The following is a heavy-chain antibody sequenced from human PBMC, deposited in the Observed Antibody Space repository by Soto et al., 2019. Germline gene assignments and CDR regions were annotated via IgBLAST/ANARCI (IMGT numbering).Heavy chain of an antibody. CDR1: GCSITSSSYY. J-gene: IGHJ6*02. Sequence: QLQLQESGPGLVKPSETLSLTCTVSGCSITSSSYYWGWIRQPPGQGLEWNASIYYSGSTYYNPSLKSRVTISVDTSKNQFSLKLSSVTAADTAVYYCARSITMVRGGFPIPYDYYGRDVWGQGTTVTVSS. CDR3: ARSITMVRGGFPIPYDYYGRDV. D-gene: IGHD3-10*01. V-gene: IGHV4-39*01. CDR2: IYYSGST.